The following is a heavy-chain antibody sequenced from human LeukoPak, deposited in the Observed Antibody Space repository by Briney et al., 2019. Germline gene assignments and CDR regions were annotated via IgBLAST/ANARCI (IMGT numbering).Heavy chain of an antibody. CDR2: IGSSPGYM. D-gene: IGHD3-22*01. Sequence: GGSLTLSCAASGFAFSTFAMNWVRQAPGKGLEWVSSIGSSPGYMYYADSVKGRFTISRDNAKNSLYLQMNSLRAEDTAMYYCARGTTYNHDRSGRYGMDVWGQGTTVTVSS. J-gene: IGHJ6*02. CDR3: ARGTTYNHDRSGRYGMDV. V-gene: IGHV3-21*01. CDR1: GFAFSTFA.